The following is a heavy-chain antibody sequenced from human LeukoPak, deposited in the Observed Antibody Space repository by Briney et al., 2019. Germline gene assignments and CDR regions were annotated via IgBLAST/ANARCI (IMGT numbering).Heavy chain of an antibody. J-gene: IGHJ4*02. Sequence: GGSLRLSCAASGFAFSSYSMNWVRQAPGKGLEWISYISRRISTKYYAESVKGRFPISRDNAKNSLFLQMNSLRDEDTAVYYCARETSSVWYIPLWGQGTLVTVSS. CDR1: GFAFSSYS. V-gene: IGHV3-48*02. CDR2: ISRRISTK. D-gene: IGHD6-19*01. CDR3: ARETSSVWYIPL.